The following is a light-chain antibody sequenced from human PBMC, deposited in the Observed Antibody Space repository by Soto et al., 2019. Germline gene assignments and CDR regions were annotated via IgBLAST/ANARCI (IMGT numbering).Light chain of an antibody. V-gene: IGLV2-14*03. Sequence: QSALTQPASVSGSPGQSITISCTGTSSDVGGYDYVSWYQQHPGKAPKLMIYDVSSRPSGVSNRFSGSKSGSTASLTISGLQAEDDADYYSNSYTCGTTLVFGGGTKVTFL. CDR2: DVS. CDR3: NSYTCGTTLV. CDR1: SSDVGGYDY. J-gene: IGLJ2*01.